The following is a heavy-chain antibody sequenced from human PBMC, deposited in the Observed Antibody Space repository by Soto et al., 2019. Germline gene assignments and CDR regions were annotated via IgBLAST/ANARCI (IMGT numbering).Heavy chain of an antibody. J-gene: IGHJ6*03. CDR2: IIPILGIA. CDR3: ARGNLTVTTSYYYYYMDV. D-gene: IGHD4-17*01. V-gene: IGHV1-69*02. Sequence: SVKVSCKASGGTSSSYTISWVRQAPGQGLEWMGRIIPILGIANYAQKFQGRVTITADKSTRTAYMELSSLRSEDTAVYYCARGNLTVTTSYYYYYMDVWGKGTTVTVSS. CDR1: GGTSSSYT.